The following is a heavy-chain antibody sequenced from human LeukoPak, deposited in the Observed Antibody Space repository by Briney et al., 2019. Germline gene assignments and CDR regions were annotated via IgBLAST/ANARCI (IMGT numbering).Heavy chain of an antibody. CDR3: ARDGPYCSGGSCYSGVFQH. D-gene: IGHD2-15*01. V-gene: IGHV1-69*13. CDR2: IIPIFGTA. Sequence: AASVKVSCKASGGTFSSYAISWVRQAPGQGLEWMGGIIPIFGTANYAQKFQGRVTITADESTSTAYMELSSLRSEDTAVYYCARDGPYCSGGSCYSGVFQHWGQGTLVTVSS. CDR1: GGTFSSYA. J-gene: IGHJ1*01.